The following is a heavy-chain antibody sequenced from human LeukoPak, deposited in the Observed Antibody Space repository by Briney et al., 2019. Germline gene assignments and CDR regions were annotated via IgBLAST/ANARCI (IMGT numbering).Heavy chain of an antibody. V-gene: IGHV4-61*01. CDR3: ASNPGYCSGGSCYTENWFDP. D-gene: IGHD2-15*01. J-gene: IGHJ5*02. CDR2: IYYSGST. CDR1: GGSVSSGSYY. Sequence: PSETLSLTCTVSGGSVSSGSYYWSWIRQPPGKGLEWIGYIYYSGSTNYNPSLKSRVTISVDTSKNQFSLKLSSVTAADTAVYYCASNPGYCSGGSCYTENWFDPWGQGTLVTVSS.